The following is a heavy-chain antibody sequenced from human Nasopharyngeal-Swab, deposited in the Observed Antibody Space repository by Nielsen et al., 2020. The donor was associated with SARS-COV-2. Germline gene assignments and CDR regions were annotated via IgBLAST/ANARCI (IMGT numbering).Heavy chain of an antibody. CDR3: ARDTGYYYGSGSYSQYDYYGMDV. CDR1: GFTFSDYY. J-gene: IGHJ6*02. V-gene: IGHV4-59*01. Sequence: ESLKISCAASGFTFSDYYMSWIRQAPGKGLEWIGYIYYSGSTNYNPSLKSRVTISVDTSKNQFSLKLSSVTAADTAVYYCARDTGYYYGSGSYSQYDYYGMDVWGQGTTVTVSS. CDR2: IYYSGST. D-gene: IGHD3-10*01.